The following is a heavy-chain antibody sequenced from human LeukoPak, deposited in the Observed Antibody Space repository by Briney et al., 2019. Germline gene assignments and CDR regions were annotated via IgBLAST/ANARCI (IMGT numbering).Heavy chain of an antibody. D-gene: IGHD3-3*01. CDR1: GYTFTSYG. V-gene: IGHV1-18*01. J-gene: IGHJ3*02. CDR3: ARGPERGILRFLEQDAFDI. Sequence: GASVKVSCKASGYTFTSYGISWVRQAPGQGLEWMGWISAYNGNSNYAQKFQGRVTMTTDTSTSTGYMELRSLRSDDTAVYYCARGPERGILRFLEQDAFDIWGQGTMVTVSS. CDR2: ISAYNGNS.